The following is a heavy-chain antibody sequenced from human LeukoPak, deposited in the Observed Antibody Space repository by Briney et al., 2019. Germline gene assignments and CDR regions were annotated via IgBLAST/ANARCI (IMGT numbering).Heavy chain of an antibody. V-gene: IGHV5-51*01. CDR3: VRAEDYLWEKLRYSYHFDF. CDR1: GYSFTDYW. J-gene: IGHJ4*02. CDR2: IYPSDSGT. Sequence: GESLKISCKTSGYSFTDYWIGWVRQMPGKGLEWMGFIYPSDSGTRYSPSFQGQVTISADKSISTVYLYWSSLRASDTAIYYCVRAEDYLWEKLRYSYHFDFWGQGTLVTASS. D-gene: IGHD3-16*01.